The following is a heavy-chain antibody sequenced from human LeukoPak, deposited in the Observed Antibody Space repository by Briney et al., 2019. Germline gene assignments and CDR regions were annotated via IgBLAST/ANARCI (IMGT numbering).Heavy chain of an antibody. CDR1: GYSISSGYY. CDR3: ARRWLNYYFDY. J-gene: IGHJ4*02. V-gene: IGHV4-38-2*02. Sequence: KPSETLSLTCTVSGYSISSGYYWGWIRPPPGKGLEWIGSIYRNGNTYYNPSLKSRVTMSVDTSNNHFSLKLSSVTATDTAMYYCARRWLNYYFDYWGQGTLVTVSS. CDR2: IYRNGNT. D-gene: IGHD5-24*01.